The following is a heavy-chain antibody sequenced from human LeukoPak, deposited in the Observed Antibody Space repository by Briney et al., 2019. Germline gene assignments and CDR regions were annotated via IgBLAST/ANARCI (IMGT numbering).Heavy chain of an antibody. CDR2: IYYSGST. CDR3: ARSYYDILTAYLYYFDY. Sequence: SETLSLTCTVSGGSISSSSYYWGWIRQPPGMRLEWIGSIYYSGSTYYNPSLRSRVTISVDTSKNQFSLKLSSVTAADTAVYYCARSYYDILTAYLYYFDYWGQGTLVTVSS. D-gene: IGHD3-9*01. CDR1: GGSISSSSYY. J-gene: IGHJ4*02. V-gene: IGHV4-39*01.